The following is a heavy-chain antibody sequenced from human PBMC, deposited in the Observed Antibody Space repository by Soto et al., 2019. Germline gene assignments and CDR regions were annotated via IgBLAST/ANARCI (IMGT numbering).Heavy chain of an antibody. Sequence: SGPTLVNPTQTLTLPCTFSGFSLSPSGVGVGGIRQPPGKALEWLALIDWDGDERYSPSLKGRLTITKDTSKNLVVLTMTNMDPVDTATYYCAHRDQWLGPYFDYWGQGTLVTVSS. D-gene: IGHD6-19*01. J-gene: IGHJ4*02. CDR3: AHRDQWLGPYFDY. CDR1: GFSLSPSGVG. CDR2: IDWDGDE. V-gene: IGHV2-5*02.